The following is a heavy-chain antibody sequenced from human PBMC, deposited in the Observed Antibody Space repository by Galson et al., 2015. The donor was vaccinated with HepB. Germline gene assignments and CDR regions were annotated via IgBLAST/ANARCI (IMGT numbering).Heavy chain of an antibody. CDR2: ISYDGSNK. Sequence: SLRLSCAASGFTFSSYAMHWVRQAPGKGLEWVAVISYDGSNKYYADSVKGRFTISRDNSKNTLYLQVNSLRAEDTAVYYCARDPRNGYSSGWYAWYFDLWGRGTLVTVSS. D-gene: IGHD6-19*01. CDR1: GFTFSSYA. J-gene: IGHJ2*01. CDR3: ARDPRNGYSSGWYAWYFDL. V-gene: IGHV3-30*04.